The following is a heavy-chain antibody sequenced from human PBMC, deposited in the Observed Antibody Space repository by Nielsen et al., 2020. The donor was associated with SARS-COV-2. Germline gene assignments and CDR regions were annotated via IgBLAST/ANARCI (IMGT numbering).Heavy chain of an antibody. J-gene: IGHJ4*02. Sequence: GSLRLSCAVYGGSFSGYYWSWIRQPPGKGLEWIGEINHSGSTNYNPSLKSRVTISVDTSKNQFSLKLSSVTAADTAVYYCARGLGYSSSWYLYWGQGTLVTVSS. CDR2: INHSGST. CDR1: GGSFSGYY. CDR3: ARGLGYSSSWYLY. D-gene: IGHD6-13*01. V-gene: IGHV4-34*01.